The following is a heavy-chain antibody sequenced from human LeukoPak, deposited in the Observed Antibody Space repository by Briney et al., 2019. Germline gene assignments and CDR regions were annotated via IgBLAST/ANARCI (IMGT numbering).Heavy chain of an antibody. D-gene: IGHD3-10*01. CDR3: ARAFGELSDY. Sequence: GGSLRLSCAASGFTFSGYSMSWVRQAPGKGLEWVANIKQDGSEKYYVDSVKGRFTISRDNAKNSLYLQMNSLRAEDTAVYYCARAFGELSDYWGQGTLVTVSS. CDR2: IKQDGSEK. CDR1: GFTFSGYS. J-gene: IGHJ4*02. V-gene: IGHV3-7*01.